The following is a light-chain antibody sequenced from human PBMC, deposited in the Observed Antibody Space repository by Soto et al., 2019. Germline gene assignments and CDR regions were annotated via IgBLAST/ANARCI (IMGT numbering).Light chain of an antibody. CDR2: DDS. J-gene: IGLJ2*01. CDR3: QVWDSSSDHFVV. V-gene: IGLV3-21*02. CDR1: NIGSKS. Sequence: SYELTQPPSVSGAPGQTARITCGGNNIGSKSVHWYQQNPGQAPVLAVYDDSDRPSGIPGRVSGSNSGNTATLTISRVEAGDEAEYYCQVWDSSSDHFVVFGGGTQLTVL.